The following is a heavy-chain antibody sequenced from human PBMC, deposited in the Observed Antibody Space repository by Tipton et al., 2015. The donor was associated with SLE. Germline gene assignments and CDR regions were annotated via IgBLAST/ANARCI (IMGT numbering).Heavy chain of an antibody. D-gene: IGHD4-17*01. CDR1: GYTFTTYW. CDR2: IYPADSDT. CDR3: ARTTVTHVWYFDL. J-gene: IGHJ2*01. V-gene: IGHV5-51*03. Sequence: QLVQSGAGVKKPGESLKISCKGSGYTFTTYWIGWVRQMPGKGLEWMGIIYPADSDTKYSPSFQGQVTISADKSISTAYLQWNSLKASDTAMYYCARTTVTHVWYFDLWGRGTLVTVSS.